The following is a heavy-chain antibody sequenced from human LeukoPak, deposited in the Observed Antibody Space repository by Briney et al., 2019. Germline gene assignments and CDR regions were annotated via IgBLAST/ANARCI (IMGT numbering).Heavy chain of an antibody. CDR3: ARQGGWAGAESLIKD. V-gene: IGHV4-59*05. D-gene: IGHD3-10*01. CDR1: GGSFSSHY. Sequence: SETLSLTCTVSGGSFSSHYWSWIRQPPGKGLEWIGSMFYRGSTYYNPSLKSRVTISVDTSKNQFSLKLSSVTASDTAIFYCARQGGWAGAESLIKDWGQGTLVTVSS. CDR2: MFYRGST. J-gene: IGHJ4*02.